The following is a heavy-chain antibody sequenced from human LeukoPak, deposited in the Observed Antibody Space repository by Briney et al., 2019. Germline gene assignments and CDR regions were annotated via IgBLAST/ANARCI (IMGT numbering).Heavy chain of an antibody. CDR1: GFTFSSYS. J-gene: IGHJ5*02. CDR2: ISSSSSYI. CDR3: AREKGPTGYCSSTSCPINWFDP. V-gene: IGHV3-21*01. Sequence: GGSLRLSCAASGFTFSSYSMNWVRQAPGKGLEWVSSISSSSSYIYYADSVKGRFTISRDNAKNSLCLQMNSLRAEDTAVYYCAREKGPTGYCSSTSCPINWFDPWGQGTLVTVSS. D-gene: IGHD2-2*01.